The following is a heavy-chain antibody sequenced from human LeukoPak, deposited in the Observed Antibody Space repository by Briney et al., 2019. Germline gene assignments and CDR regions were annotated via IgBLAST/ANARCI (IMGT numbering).Heavy chain of an antibody. CDR3: ARLSWSYYYHYYYYMDV. CDR2: ISYSGST. D-gene: IGHD1-26*01. J-gene: IGHJ6*03. Sequence: SETLSLTCTVSGGSISSYYWSWIRQSPGKGLEWIGYISYSGSTNYNPSLKSRVTISADTSKNQLSLKLRSVTAADTAVYYCARLSWSYYYHYYYYMDVWGKGTTVTVSS. CDR1: GGSISSYY. V-gene: IGHV4-59*01.